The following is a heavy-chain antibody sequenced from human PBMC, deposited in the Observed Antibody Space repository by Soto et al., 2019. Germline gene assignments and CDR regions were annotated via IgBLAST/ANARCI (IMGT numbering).Heavy chain of an antibody. J-gene: IGHJ4*02. CDR2: ISYDGTN. CDR1: GFTFSSYA. D-gene: IGHD3-22*01. CDR3: ASGSDSSGYYYLGRY. V-gene: IGHV3-30-3*01. Sequence: QVQLVESGGGVVQPGRSLRLSCAASGFTFSSYAMHWVRQAPGKGLEWVAVISYDGTNNYADSVKGRFTISRDNSKNTLYLQMNSLRDEDTAFYYCASGSDSSGYYYLGRYWGQGTLVTVSS.